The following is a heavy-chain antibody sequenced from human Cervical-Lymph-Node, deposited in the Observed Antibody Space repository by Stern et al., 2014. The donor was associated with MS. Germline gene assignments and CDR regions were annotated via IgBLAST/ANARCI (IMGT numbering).Heavy chain of an antibody. Sequence: EVQLVESGGGLVQPGGSLRLSCAASGFTFTTHAMSWVRQAPGKGLQWVSAISGSGDSTFYADSVKGRFIISRDNSKNTLYLQMNSLRDEDTAVYYCAKDQGYIEVAGDLADWGQGTLVTVSS. CDR1: GFTFTTHA. V-gene: IGHV3-23*04. CDR2: ISGSGDST. D-gene: IGHD6-19*01. J-gene: IGHJ4*02. CDR3: AKDQGYIEVAGDLAD.